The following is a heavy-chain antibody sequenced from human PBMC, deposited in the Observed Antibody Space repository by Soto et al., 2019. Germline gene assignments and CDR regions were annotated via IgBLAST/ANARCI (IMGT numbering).Heavy chain of an antibody. CDR2: TWYDGGNQ. Sequence: PVGSLRLSCEASGFTFSNYAMHWVRQVPGKGLEWVAVTWYDGGNQYYADSVKGRFTISRDNSKKTLYLQMNSLRTEDTGLYFCARGLYKFGLTPCDFWGQGTLVTVSS. CDR1: GFTFSNYA. J-gene: IGHJ4*02. V-gene: IGHV3-33*01. D-gene: IGHD3-3*01. CDR3: ARGLYKFGLTPCDF.